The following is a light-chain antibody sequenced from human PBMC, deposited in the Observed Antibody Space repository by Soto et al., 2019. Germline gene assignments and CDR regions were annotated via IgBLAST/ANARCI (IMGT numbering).Light chain of an antibody. Sequence: QSVLTQPPSASGSPGQSVTISCTGSSSDVGGYNYVSWYQQHPGKAPKLMIYEVSKRPSGVPDRFSGSKSGNTASLTVSGLQAEDEADYYCSSYAGSNSVVFGGGPKLTVL. J-gene: IGLJ2*01. CDR1: SSDVGGYNY. CDR2: EVS. V-gene: IGLV2-8*01. CDR3: SSYAGSNSVV.